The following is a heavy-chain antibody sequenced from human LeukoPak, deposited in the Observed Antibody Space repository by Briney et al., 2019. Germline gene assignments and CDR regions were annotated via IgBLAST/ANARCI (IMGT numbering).Heavy chain of an antibody. CDR3: ARDRGPDYYYYYGMDV. CDR1: GGSISSYY. J-gene: IGHJ6*02. Sequence: SSETLSLTCTVSGGSISSYYWSWIRQPPGKGLEWIGYIYYSGSTNYNPSLKSRVTISVDTSKNQFSLKLSSVTAADTAVYYCARDRGPDYYYYYGMDVWGQGTTVTVSS. CDR2: IYYSGST. V-gene: IGHV4-59*01.